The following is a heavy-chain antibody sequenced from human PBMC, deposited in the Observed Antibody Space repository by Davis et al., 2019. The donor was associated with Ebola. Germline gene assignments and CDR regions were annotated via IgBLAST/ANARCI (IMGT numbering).Heavy chain of an antibody. CDR1: GYTFTSYG. J-gene: IGHJ6*02. CDR3: ARAVVRITMVRGVDNHYYYGMDV. D-gene: IGHD3-10*01. Sequence: ASVKVSCKASGYTFTSYGISWVRQAPGQGLEWMGWISAYNGNTNYAQKLQGRVTMTTDTSTSTAYMELRSLRSDDTAVYYCARAVVRITMVRGVDNHYYYGMDVWGQGTTVTVSS. V-gene: IGHV1-18*01. CDR2: ISAYNGNT.